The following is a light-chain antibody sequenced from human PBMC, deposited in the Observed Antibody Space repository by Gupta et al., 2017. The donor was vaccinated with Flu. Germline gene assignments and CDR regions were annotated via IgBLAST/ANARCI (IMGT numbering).Light chain of an antibody. CDR3: QQSFNSPT. Sequence: DIQMTQSPSFLSASVGDTVTMTCRASQHISDYLNWYQKKPGQAPNLLIYAASTLQSGVPSRFSGSGSGTDFTLTISSLQPDDFATYYCQQSFNSPTFGGGTKVDVK. CDR1: QHISDY. J-gene: IGKJ4*01. V-gene: IGKV1-39*01. CDR2: AAS.